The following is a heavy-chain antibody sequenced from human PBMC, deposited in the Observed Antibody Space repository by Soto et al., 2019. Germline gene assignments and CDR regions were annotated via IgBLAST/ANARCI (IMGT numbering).Heavy chain of an antibody. CDR1: GFTFSSYA. Sequence: EVQLLESGGGLVQPGGSLRLSCAASGFTFSSYAMSWVRQAPGKGLEWVSAISGSGGSTYYADSVKGRFTISRDNSKNTLYLQMNSLRAEDTAVYYCAKDGHGSGYDPGVPIDYWGQGTLVTVSS. CDR2: ISGSGGST. D-gene: IGHD5-12*01. CDR3: AKDGHGSGYDPGVPIDY. J-gene: IGHJ4*02. V-gene: IGHV3-23*01.